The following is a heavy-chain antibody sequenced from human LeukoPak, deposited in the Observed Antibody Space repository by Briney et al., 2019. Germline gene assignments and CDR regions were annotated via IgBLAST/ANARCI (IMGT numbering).Heavy chain of an antibody. V-gene: IGHV3-23*01. CDR1: GFTFSSYA. D-gene: IGHD6-19*01. CDR2: ISGSGGST. J-gene: IGHJ4*02. CDR3: ARRRGASSGFDY. Sequence: PGGSLRLSCAASGFTFSSYAMSWVRQAPGKGLEWVSAISGSGGSTYYADSVKGRFTISRDNSKNTLYLQMNSLRAEDTAVYYCARRRGASSGFDYWGQGTLVTVSS.